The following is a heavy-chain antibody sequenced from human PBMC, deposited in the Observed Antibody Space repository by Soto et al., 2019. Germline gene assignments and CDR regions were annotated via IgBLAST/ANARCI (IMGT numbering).Heavy chain of an antibody. J-gene: IGHJ3*02. CDR2: INPNSGNT. Sequence: ASVKVSCKASGYTLTSYYMRWVRQAPGQGLEWMGIINPNSGNTGYAQKFQGRVTMTRNTSTSTVYMELSSLRSEDTAVYYCAKARPTTIFAFDIWGQGTMVTVSS. V-gene: IGHV1-46*01. CDR3: AKARPTTIFAFDI. D-gene: IGHD3-3*01. CDR1: GYTLTSYY.